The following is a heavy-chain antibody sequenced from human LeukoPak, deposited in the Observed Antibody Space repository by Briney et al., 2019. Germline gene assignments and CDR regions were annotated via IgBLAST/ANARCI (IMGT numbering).Heavy chain of an antibody. D-gene: IGHD2-2*01. CDR3: ARLVSYCSSTSCLLFDY. Sequence: ASVKVSCKASGYTFTSYDINWVRQATGQGLEWMGWMNPNSGNTGYAQKFQGRVTITRNTSISTAYMELGSLRSEDTAVYYCARLVSYCSSTSCLLFDYWGQGTLVTVSS. V-gene: IGHV1-8*03. CDR1: GYTFTSYD. CDR2: MNPNSGNT. J-gene: IGHJ4*02.